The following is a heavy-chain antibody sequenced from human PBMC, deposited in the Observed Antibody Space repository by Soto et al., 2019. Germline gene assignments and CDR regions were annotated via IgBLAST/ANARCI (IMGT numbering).Heavy chain of an antibody. CDR1: GYTFTRFY. V-gene: IGHV1-46*01. Sequence: QVQLLQSGAEVRKPVASVRLSCKASGYTFTRFYLHWVRQAPGQGLEWMGIINTRGGTTAYAQNFRGRLTVTRDTSTNTLYMELSDLRSDDTAVYYCARGPDDSDVPRWDYWGQGTRVTVSS. CDR3: ARGPDDSDVPRWDY. D-gene: IGHD4-17*01. J-gene: IGHJ4*02. CDR2: INTRGGTT.